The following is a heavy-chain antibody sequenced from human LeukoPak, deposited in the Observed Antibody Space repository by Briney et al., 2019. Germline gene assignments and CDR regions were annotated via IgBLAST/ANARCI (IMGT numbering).Heavy chain of an antibody. J-gene: IGHJ3*02. CDR3: AGRIGSGSYYNFPDAFDI. CDR1: GFTFSDYY. CDR2: ISSSGSTI. Sequence: GGSLRLSCAASGFTFSDYYMSWIRQAPGKGLEWVSYISSSGSTIYYADSVKGRFTISRDNAKNSLYLQMNSLRAEDTAVYYCAGRIGSGSYYNFPDAFDIWGQGTMVTVSS. V-gene: IGHV3-11*01. D-gene: IGHD3-10*01.